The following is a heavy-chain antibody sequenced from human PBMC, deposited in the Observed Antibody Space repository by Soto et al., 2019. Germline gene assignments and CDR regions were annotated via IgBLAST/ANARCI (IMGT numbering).Heavy chain of an antibody. CDR1: GFTFSSYG. Sequence: QVQLVESGGGVVQPGRSLRLSCAASGFTFSSYGMHWVRQAPGKGLEWVAVIWYDGSNKYYADSVKGRFTISRDNSKNTLYLQINSLRAKDTTVYYCARDGDYGDYPRFDYWGQGTLVTVS. CDR2: IWYDGSNK. D-gene: IGHD4-17*01. J-gene: IGHJ4*02. V-gene: IGHV3-33*01. CDR3: ARDGDYGDYPRFDY.